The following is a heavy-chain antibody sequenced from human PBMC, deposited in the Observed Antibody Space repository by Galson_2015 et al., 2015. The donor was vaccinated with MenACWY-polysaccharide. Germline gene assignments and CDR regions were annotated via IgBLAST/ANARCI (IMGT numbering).Heavy chain of an antibody. CDR1: GYTFTRYW. CDR2: IYPGDSDT. CDR3: ARRGAATAYWYFDL. V-gene: IGHV5-51*03. J-gene: IGHJ2*01. D-gene: IGHD1-1*01. Sequence: QSGAEVKRPGESLTISCKGSGYTFTRYWIGWVRQMPGKGLEWMGIIYPGDSDTRYSPSFQGQVTISADKSISTAYLQWSSLKASDTAIYYCARRGAATAYWYFDLWGRGTQVMVPS.